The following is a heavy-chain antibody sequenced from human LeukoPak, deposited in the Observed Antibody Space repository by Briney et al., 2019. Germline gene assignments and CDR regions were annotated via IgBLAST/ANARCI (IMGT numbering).Heavy chain of an antibody. CDR3: ARPSVAGTDGYYYGMDV. CDR1: GFTFSSYE. Sequence: SGGSLRFSCAASGFTFSSYELNWLPQAPGKGLEGGSYISSSDSNTYYADSVRGPFTISRDNAKNSLYLQMNSLRAEDTAVDYCARPSVAGTDGYYYGMDVWGKGTTVTVTS. CDR2: ISSSDSNT. D-gene: IGHD6-19*01. J-gene: IGHJ6*04. V-gene: IGHV3-48*03.